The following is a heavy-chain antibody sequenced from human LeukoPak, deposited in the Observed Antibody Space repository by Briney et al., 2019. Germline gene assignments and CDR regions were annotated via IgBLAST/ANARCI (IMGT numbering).Heavy chain of an antibody. J-gene: IGHJ4*02. D-gene: IGHD2-2*01. CDR1: GFTFSSYA. Sequence: GFLRLSCAASGFTFSSYAMSWVRPAPGKGLEWVSAISGSGGSTYYADSVKGRFTISRDNSKNTLYLQMNSLRAEDTAVYYCANLLGYCSSTSCYDYWGQGTLVTVSS. V-gene: IGHV3-23*01. CDR3: ANLLGYCSSTSCYDY. CDR2: ISGSGGST.